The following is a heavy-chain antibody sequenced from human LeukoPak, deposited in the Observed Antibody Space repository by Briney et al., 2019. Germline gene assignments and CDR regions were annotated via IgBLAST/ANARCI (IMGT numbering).Heavy chain of an antibody. CDR2: INPNSGGT. CDR3: ARDAGYCSSISCRYNWFDP. CDR1: VYTFIGYY. Sequence: ASVKVSCKASVYTFIGYYMHWVRQAPGQGLEWMGWINPNSGGTNYAQKFQGRVTMTRDTSISTAYMELSRLTSDDTAVYYCARDAGYCSSISCRYNWFDPWGQGTLVTVSS. D-gene: IGHD2-2*01. J-gene: IGHJ5*02. V-gene: IGHV1-2*02.